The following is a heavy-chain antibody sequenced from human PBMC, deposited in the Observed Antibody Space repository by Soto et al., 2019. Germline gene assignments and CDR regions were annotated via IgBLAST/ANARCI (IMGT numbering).Heavy chain of an antibody. J-gene: IGHJ4*02. CDR1: GFTFSSYW. D-gene: IGHD3-16*01. CDR3: TRDSGGGGGY. CDR2: TNEDGSTI. V-gene: IGHV3-74*01. Sequence: VQLVESGGGLVQPGGSLRLSCAASGFTFSSYWMHWVRQAPGKGLVWVSRTNEDGSTINYADSVKGRFTISRDNAKNTLYREMNGRGAEDTVVYYCTRDSGGGGGYWGQGTLVTVSS.